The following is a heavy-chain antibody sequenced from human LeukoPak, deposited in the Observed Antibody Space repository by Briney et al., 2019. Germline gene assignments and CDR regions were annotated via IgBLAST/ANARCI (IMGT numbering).Heavy chain of an antibody. D-gene: IGHD3-22*01. CDR3: ARRRAHYYDSSGYYSRPQRAFDI. CDR1: GGSISSYY. V-gene: IGHV4-39*07. CDR2: IYYSGST. Sequence: SETLSLTCTVSGGSISSYYWGWIRQPPGKGLEWIGSIYYSGSTYYNPSLKSRVTISVDTSKNQFSLKLSSVTAADTAVYFCARRRAHYYDSSGYYSRPQRAFDIWGQGTMVTVSS. J-gene: IGHJ3*02.